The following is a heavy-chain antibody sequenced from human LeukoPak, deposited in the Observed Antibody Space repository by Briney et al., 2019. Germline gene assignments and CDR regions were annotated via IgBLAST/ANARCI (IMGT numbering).Heavy chain of an antibody. V-gene: IGHV4-59*11. D-gene: IGHD3-9*01. CDR3: ARGLWNILTGYYIAY. Sequence: PSETLSLTCTVSGGSISSHYWSWIRQPPGKGLEWIAYIYYSGSTNYNPSLKSRVTISVDTSKKQFSLKLSSVTAADTAVYYCARGLWNILTGYYIAYWGQGTLVTVSS. CDR2: IYYSGST. CDR1: GGSISSHY. J-gene: IGHJ4*02.